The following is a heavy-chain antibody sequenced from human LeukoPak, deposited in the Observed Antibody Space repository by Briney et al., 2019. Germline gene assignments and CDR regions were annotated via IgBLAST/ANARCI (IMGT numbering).Heavy chain of an antibody. V-gene: IGHV4-39*07. D-gene: IGHD3-10*01. J-gene: IGHJ4*02. CDR2: IYYSGST. CDR1: GGSISSSSYY. Sequence: SETLSLTCTVSGGSISSSSYYWGWIRQPPGKGLEWIGSIYYSGSTYYNPSLKSRVTISVDTSKNQFSLKLSSVTAADTAVYYCARDGYYGFFDYWGQGTLDTVSS. CDR3: ARDGYYGFFDY.